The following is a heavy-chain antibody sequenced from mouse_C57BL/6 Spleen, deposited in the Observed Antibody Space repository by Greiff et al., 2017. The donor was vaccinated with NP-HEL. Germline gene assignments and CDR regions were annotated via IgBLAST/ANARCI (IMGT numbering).Heavy chain of an antibody. J-gene: IGHJ1*03. CDR1: GYAFSSYW. CDR2: IYPGDGDT. CDR3: ARCTTVVRYFDV. V-gene: IGHV1-80*01. D-gene: IGHD1-1*01. Sequence: QVQLQQSGAELVKPGASVKISCRASGYAFSSYWMNWVKQRPGKGLEWIGQIYPGDGDTNYNGKFKGKATLTADKSSSTAYMQLSSLTSEDSAVYFCARCTTVVRYFDVWGTGTTVTVSS.